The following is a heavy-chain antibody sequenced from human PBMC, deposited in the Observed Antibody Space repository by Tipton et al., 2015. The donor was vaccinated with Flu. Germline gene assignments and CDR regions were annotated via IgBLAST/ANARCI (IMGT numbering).Heavy chain of an antibody. Sequence: TLSLTCTVSGGSISSGSYYWSWIRQPAGKGLEWIGRIYTSGSTNYNPSLKSRVTISVDTSKNQFSLKLSSVTAADTAVYYCARDGRGPYSGSLDYWGQGTLVTVSS. V-gene: IGHV4-61*02. D-gene: IGHD1-26*01. CDR2: IYTSGST. J-gene: IGHJ4*02. CDR1: GGSISSGSYY. CDR3: ARDGRGPYSGSLDY.